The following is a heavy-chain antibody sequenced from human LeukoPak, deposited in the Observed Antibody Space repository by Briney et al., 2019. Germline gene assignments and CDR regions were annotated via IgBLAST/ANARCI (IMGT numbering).Heavy chain of an antibody. Sequence: ASVTVSRTTSGYTFPIYDINWVRQATGQGLEWMGWMNPNSGNTGYAQKFQGRVTITRNTSITTAYMELSSLRSEDTAVYFCARGPKWSGSYYYFDFWGEGTLVTVSS. J-gene: IGHJ4*02. CDR2: MNPNSGNT. CDR3: ARGPKWSGSYYYFDF. V-gene: IGHV1-8*01. D-gene: IGHD1-26*01. CDR1: GYTFPIYD.